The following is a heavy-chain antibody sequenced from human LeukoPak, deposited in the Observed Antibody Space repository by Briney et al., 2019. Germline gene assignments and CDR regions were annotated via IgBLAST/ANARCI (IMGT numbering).Heavy chain of an antibody. CDR3: ARGSYGPFDY. CDR1: GGSIRSYY. CDR2: IYYSGST. V-gene: IGHV4-59*01. D-gene: IGHD1-26*01. J-gene: IGHJ4*02. Sequence: SETLSLTCTVSGGSIRSYYWSWIRQPPGKGLEWIGYIYYSGSTNYNPSLKSRVTISVDTSKNQFSLKLSSVTAADTAVYYCARGSYGPFDYWGQGTLVTVSS.